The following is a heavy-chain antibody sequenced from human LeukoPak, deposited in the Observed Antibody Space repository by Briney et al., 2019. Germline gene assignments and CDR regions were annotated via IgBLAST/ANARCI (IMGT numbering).Heavy chain of an antibody. CDR3: ARATYNVYYYYYGMDV. J-gene: IGHJ6*04. CDR2: IYYSGST. D-gene: IGHD5-24*01. V-gene: IGHV4-59*01. CDR1: GGSISNYY. Sequence: PSETLSLTCTVSGGSISNYYWSWIRQPPGKGLEWIGYIYYSGSTNYNPSLRSRVTISVDTSKNQFSLKLSSVTAADTAVYYCARATYNVYYYYYGMDVWGKGTTVTVSS.